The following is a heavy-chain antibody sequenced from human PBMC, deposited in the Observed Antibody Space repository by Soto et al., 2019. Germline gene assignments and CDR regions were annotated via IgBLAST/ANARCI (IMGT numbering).Heavy chain of an antibody. J-gene: IGHJ6*02. CDR2: IDWDDDK. Sequence: VSGPTLVNPTQTLTLTCTFSGFSLSTSGMCVSWIRQPPGKALEWLALIDWDDDKYYSTSLKTRLTISKDTSKNQVVLTMTNMDPVDTATYYCARIRGWGGDYYYGMDVWGQGTTVTVSS. CDR3: ARIRGWGGDYYYGMDV. CDR1: GFSLSTSGMC. V-gene: IGHV2-70*01. D-gene: IGHD7-27*01.